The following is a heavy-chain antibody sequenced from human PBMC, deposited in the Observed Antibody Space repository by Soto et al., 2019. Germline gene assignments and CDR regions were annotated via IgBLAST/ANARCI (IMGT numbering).Heavy chain of an antibody. CDR1: GGSISSGDYY. CDR3: ARDFKRLYHYYGMDV. CDR2: IYYSGTT. J-gene: IGHJ6*02. V-gene: IGHV4-30-4*01. Sequence: QVQLPESGPGLVKHSQTLSLTCTVSGGSISSGDYYCGWIRQPPGKGLEWIGYIYYSGTTYYNPSLKSRVTISVDTSKNQFSLRLSSLTAADTAVYYCARDFKRLYHYYGMDVWGQGTTVTVSS.